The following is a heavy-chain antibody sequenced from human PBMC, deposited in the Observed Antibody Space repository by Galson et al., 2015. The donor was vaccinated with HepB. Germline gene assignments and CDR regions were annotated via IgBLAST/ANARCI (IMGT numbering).Heavy chain of an antibody. CDR2: IRVYNSDT. J-gene: IGHJ6*03. Sequence: SVKVSCKASGYSFTSYDITWVRQAPGQGLEWMGRIRVYNSDTNYAQKVQGRVTLTADTSTSTAYMELRSLRSDDTAVYFCARDARGFCRYSYYYYMNVWGKGTTISVSS. V-gene: IGHV1-18*01. D-gene: IGHD3-22*01. CDR3: ARDARGFCRYSYYYYMNV. CDR1: GYSFTSYD.